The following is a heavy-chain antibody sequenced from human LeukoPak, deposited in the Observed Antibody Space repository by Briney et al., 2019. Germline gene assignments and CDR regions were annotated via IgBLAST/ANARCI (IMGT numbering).Heavy chain of an antibody. D-gene: IGHD2-21*02. CDR2: ISGNDGAT. V-gene: IGHV3-23*01. CDR3: AKSLYLTAHHPPNLDP. Sequence: GGSLRLSCAASGFTSTSFAMSWVRQTPGKRLEWVSTISGNDGATYYAASVRGRFTVSRDNSKNTLFLQMNSLRAEDTAEYYCAKSLYLTAHHPPNLDPWGQGALVTVSS. CDR1: GFTSTSFA. J-gene: IGHJ5*02.